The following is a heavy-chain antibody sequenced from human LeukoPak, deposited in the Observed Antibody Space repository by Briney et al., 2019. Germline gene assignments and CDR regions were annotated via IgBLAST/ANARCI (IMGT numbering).Heavy chain of an antibody. CDR1: GGSISSYY. D-gene: IGHD3-10*01. CDR3: ARDRLGGGYYGSGALGRGMDV. J-gene: IGHJ6*04. Sequence: SETLSLTCTVSGGSISSYYWSWIRQPPGKGLEWIGYIYYSGSTNYNPSLKSRVTISVDTSKNQFSLKLSSVTAADTAVYYCARDRLGGGYYGSGALGRGMDVWGKGTTVTVSS. V-gene: IGHV4-59*01. CDR2: IYYSGST.